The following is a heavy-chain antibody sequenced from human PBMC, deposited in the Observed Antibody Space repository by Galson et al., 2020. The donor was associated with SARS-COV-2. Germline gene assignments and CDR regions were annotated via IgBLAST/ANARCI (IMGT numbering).Heavy chain of an antibody. J-gene: IGHJ5*02. V-gene: IGHV3-30*01. CDR1: GFTISSSA. CDR2: ISYDGSNK. CDR3: ARDQVGGYSYRFDP. Sequence: GGTLSLSCAASGFTISSSAMHWVRQAPGKGLEWVAVISYDGSNKYYADSVKGRFTISRDNSKNTLYLQMNSLRAEDTAVYYCARDQVGGYSYRFDPWGQGTLVTVSS. D-gene: IGHD5-18*01.